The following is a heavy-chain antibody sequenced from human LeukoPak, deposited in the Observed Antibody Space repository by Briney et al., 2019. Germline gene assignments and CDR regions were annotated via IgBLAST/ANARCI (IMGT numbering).Heavy chain of an antibody. J-gene: IGHJ4*02. Sequence: GGSLRLSCAASGFTFSSYSMNWVRQTPGKGLEWVAIINEGGNVKYYVESVKGRFTISRDNTKNSLYLQVNTLRVEDTAVYYCARVGKSGWDFDHWGQGTLVTVSS. CDR3: ARVGKSGWDFDH. V-gene: IGHV3-7*01. CDR1: GFTFSSYS. CDR2: INEGGNVK. D-gene: IGHD6-19*01.